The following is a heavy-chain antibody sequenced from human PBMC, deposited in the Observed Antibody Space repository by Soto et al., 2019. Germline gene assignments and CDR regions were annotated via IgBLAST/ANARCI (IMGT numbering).Heavy chain of an antibody. D-gene: IGHD5-12*01. Sequence: QVQLVQSGAEVKKPGASVKVSCKASGYTFTSYAMLWVRQAPGQRLEWMGWINAGNGNTKYSQKFQGRVTITRDTSPSTAYMELSSLTSEDTAVYYCARAQNLEMATPWGQGTLVTVSS. V-gene: IGHV1-3*01. J-gene: IGHJ4*02. CDR3: ARAQNLEMATP. CDR1: GYTFTSYA. CDR2: INAGNGNT.